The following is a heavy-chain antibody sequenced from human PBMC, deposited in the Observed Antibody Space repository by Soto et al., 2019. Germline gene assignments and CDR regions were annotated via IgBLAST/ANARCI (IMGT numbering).Heavy chain of an antibody. CDR1: GGTFSKDA. CDR3: TRVLGYTFEPGKTRYYAMDV. Sequence: QVPLVQSGAEVKKPGSSVTVSCKTSGGTFSKDAINWVRQAPGQGLEWMGLLIPVFGSPIYAQKFQGRIRITADESTSTAFMPLSSLRSEDTAVYYCTRVLGYTFEPGKTRYYAMDVWGQGTTVSVSS. J-gene: IGHJ6*02. D-gene: IGHD5-18*01. V-gene: IGHV1-69*01. CDR2: LIPVFGSP.